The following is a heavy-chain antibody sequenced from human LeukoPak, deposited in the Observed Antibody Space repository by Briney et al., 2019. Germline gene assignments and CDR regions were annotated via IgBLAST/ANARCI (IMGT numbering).Heavy chain of an antibody. CDR1: GFTFSDYA. Sequence: PGGSLRLSCAVSGFTFSDYAMSWVRQAPGKGLEWVSGISGSGAYSYYADSVKGRFTISRDNAKNSLYLQMNSLRAEDTAVYYCARDVKARYCSGGSCYPDYFDYWGQGTLVTVSS. CDR3: ARDVKARYCSGGSCYPDYFDY. CDR2: ISGSGAYS. V-gene: IGHV3-23*01. D-gene: IGHD2-15*01. J-gene: IGHJ4*02.